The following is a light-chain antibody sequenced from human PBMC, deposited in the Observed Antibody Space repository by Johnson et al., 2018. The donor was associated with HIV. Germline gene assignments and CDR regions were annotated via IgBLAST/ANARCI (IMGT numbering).Light chain of an antibody. Sequence: QSVLTQPPSVSAAPGQKVTISCSGSSSNIGNNYVSWYQQLPGTDPKFLIYDNNKRPSGIPDRFSGSKSGTSATLGITGLQTGDEADYYCGTWDSSLSAGRVFGTGTKVTFL. CDR3: GTWDSSLSAGRV. V-gene: IGLV1-51*01. CDR2: DNN. J-gene: IGLJ1*01. CDR1: SSNIGNNY.